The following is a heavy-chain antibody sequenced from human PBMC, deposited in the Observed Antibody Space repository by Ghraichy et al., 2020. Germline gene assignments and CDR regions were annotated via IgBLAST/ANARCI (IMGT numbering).Heavy chain of an antibody. CDR2: MNPNSGNT. D-gene: IGHD3-3*01. CDR1: GYTFTSYE. CDR3: ARGPRITIFGVVITHDAFDI. J-gene: IGHJ3*02. V-gene: IGHV1-8*01. Sequence: ASVKVSCKASGYTFTSYEINWVRQATGHGLEWMGWMNPNSGNTGYAQKFQGRVTMTRNTSISTAYMELSSLRSEDTAVYYCARGPRITIFGVVITHDAFDIWGQETMVTVSS.